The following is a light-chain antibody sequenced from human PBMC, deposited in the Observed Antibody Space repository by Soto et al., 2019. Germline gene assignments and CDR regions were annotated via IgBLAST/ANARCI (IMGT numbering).Light chain of an antibody. V-gene: IGKV3-11*01. CDR1: QSVSRS. Sequence: EIVLTQSPATLSLSPGERATLSCRASQSVSRSLAWYQQKPGQAPRLLIYDASTRATGITARFSGSGSGTDFTLTISSLEPEDFAVYYCQQRSNWPRTFGQGTKVEVK. CDR3: QQRSNWPRT. J-gene: IGKJ1*01. CDR2: DAS.